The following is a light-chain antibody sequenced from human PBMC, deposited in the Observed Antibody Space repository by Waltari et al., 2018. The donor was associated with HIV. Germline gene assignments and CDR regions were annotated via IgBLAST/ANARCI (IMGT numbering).Light chain of an antibody. V-gene: IGLV2-14*01. CDR1: RSDVGGSNH. J-gene: IGLJ3*02. CDR2: EVS. Sequence: QSALTQPASVSGSPGPSITISCTGTRSDVGGSNHVSWYQQHPGKAPKLMIYEVSNRPSGVSNRFSGSKSGNTASLTISGLQAEDEADYYCSSYTSSSTDWVFGGGTKLTVL. CDR3: SSYTSSSTDWV.